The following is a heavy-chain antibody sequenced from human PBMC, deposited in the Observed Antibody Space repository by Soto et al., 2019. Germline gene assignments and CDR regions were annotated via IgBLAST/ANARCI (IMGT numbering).Heavy chain of an antibody. CDR3: ARDLSKIVAAAT. D-gene: IGHD6-13*01. V-gene: IGHV3-33*01. Sequence: GGALRLSSAASGFTFSSYGMHWVRQAPGKGLEWVAVIWYDGSNKYYADSVKGRFTISRDNSKNTLYLQMNSLRAEDTAVYYCARDLSKIVAAATWGQGTLVTVSS. CDR1: GFTFSSYG. CDR2: IWYDGSNK. J-gene: IGHJ5*02.